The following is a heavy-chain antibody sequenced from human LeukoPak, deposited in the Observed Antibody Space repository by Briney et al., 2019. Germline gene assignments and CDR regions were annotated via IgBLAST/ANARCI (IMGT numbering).Heavy chain of an antibody. Sequence: ASVKVSCKTSGYTFTAYHMHWVRQTPGQRLEWMGWINPNGGDTNYAQKFQGRVTMTRDTSISTAYMELSRLRFDDTAVYYCARMMYARKYYMDVWGKGTTVTVSS. CDR1: GYTFTAYH. J-gene: IGHJ6*03. CDR3: ARMMYARKYYMDV. CDR2: INPNGGDT. D-gene: IGHD2-8*01. V-gene: IGHV1-2*02.